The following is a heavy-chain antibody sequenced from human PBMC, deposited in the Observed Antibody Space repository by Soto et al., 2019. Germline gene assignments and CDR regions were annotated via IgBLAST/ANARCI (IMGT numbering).Heavy chain of an antibody. D-gene: IGHD4-17*01. Sequence: QVQLVESGGGVVQPGRSLGLSCAASGFTFSSYGMHWVRQAPGKGLEWVAVISYDGSNKYYADSVKGRFTISRDNSKNTLYLQMNSLRAEDTAVYYCAKAPTTTVTTFMHYGMDVWGQGTTVTVSS. CDR2: ISYDGSNK. CDR3: AKAPTTTVTTFMHYGMDV. V-gene: IGHV3-30*18. J-gene: IGHJ6*02. CDR1: GFTFSSYG.